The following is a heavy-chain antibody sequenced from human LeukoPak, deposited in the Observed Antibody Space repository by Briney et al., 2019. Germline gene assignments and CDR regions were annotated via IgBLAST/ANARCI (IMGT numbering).Heavy chain of an antibody. D-gene: IGHD6-19*01. CDR2: IYYSGST. Sequence: SETLSLTCTVSGGSISSYYWSWIRQPPGKGLEWIGYIYYSGSTNYNPSLRSRVTISVDTSKNQFSLKLSSVTAADTAVYYCARDRSYSSGFYYYYYGMDVWGKGTTVTVSS. J-gene: IGHJ6*04. CDR1: GGSISSYY. V-gene: IGHV4-59*01. CDR3: ARDRSYSSGFYYYYYGMDV.